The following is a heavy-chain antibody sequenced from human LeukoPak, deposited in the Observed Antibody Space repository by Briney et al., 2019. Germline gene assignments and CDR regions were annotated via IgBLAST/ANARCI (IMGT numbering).Heavy chain of an antibody. V-gene: IGHV1-2*02. Sequence: ASVKVSCKASGYTFTGYYMHWVRQAPGQGLEWMGWINPNSGGTNYAQKFQGRVTMTRDTSISAAYMELSRLRSDDTAVYYCARGLRYYYDSSGYTNWFDPWGQGTLVTVSS. CDR1: GYTFTGYY. D-gene: IGHD3-22*01. CDR2: INPNSGGT. CDR3: ARGLRYYYDSSGYTNWFDP. J-gene: IGHJ5*02.